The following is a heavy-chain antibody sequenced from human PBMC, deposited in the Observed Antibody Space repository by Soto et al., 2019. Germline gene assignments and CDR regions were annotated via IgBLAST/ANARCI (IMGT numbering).Heavy chain of an antibody. J-gene: IGHJ6*02. Sequence: SVKVSCKTSGGTFSSYAISWVRQAPGQGLEWMAGIIPIFGTANYAQKFQGRVTITADESTSTAYMELSSLRSEDTAVYYCASPNIVLVPAAMPHYYYGMDVWGQGTTVTVSS. D-gene: IGHD2-2*01. CDR1: GGTFSSYA. V-gene: IGHV1-69*13. CDR3: ASPNIVLVPAAMPHYYYGMDV. CDR2: IIPIFGTA.